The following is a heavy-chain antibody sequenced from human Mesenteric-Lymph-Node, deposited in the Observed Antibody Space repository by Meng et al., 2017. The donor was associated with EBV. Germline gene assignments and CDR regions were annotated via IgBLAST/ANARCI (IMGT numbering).Heavy chain of an antibody. CDR1: GFSLSTRGVL. J-gene: IGHJ4*02. D-gene: IGHD3-3*01. CDR2: VYWDDDK. V-gene: IGHV2-5*02. Sequence: QITLKDSGPTLVKPTQTPTLTCTFSGFSLSTRGVLVGWIRQPPGQALEWLALVYWDDDKRYSPSLKSRLSITKNTSKNQVVFTMADMDPVDTGTYYCAGWSARLEYWGPGTLVTVSS. CDR3: AGWSARLEY.